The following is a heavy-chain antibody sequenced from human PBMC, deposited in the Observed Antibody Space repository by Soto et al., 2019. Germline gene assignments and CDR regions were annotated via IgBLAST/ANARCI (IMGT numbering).Heavy chain of an antibody. V-gene: IGHV1-18*01. CDR2: ISAYNGNT. D-gene: IGHD3-3*01. CDR3: ARDTYDFWSGYSQGIYYYYYGMDV. J-gene: IGHJ6*02. CDR1: GYTLTSYG. Sequence: AASVKVCYKASGYTLTSYGVSWVRQAPGQGLEWMGWISAYNGNTNYAQKLQGRVTMTTDTSTSTAYMELRSLRSDDTAVYYCARDTYDFWSGYSQGIYYYYYGMDVWGQGTTFTVSS.